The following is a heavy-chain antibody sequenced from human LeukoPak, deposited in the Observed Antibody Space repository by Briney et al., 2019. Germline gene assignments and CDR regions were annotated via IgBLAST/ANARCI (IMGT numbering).Heavy chain of an antibody. Sequence: GESLKISCKGSGYSFTTYWIVWVRQMPGKGLEYMGISNHGSSHIFYSPSFQGQVTISVDRSISTAYLQWNSLRASDTAMYYCARKNPTALRNNWFETWGQGTLVTVST. J-gene: IGHJ5*02. V-gene: IGHV5-51*01. CDR2: SNHGSSHI. D-gene: IGHD5-18*01. CDR3: ARKNPTALRNNWFET. CDR1: GYSFTTYW.